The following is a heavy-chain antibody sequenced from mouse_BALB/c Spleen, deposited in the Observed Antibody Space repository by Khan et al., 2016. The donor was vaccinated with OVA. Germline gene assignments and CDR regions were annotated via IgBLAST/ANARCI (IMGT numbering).Heavy chain of an antibody. CDR2: INTHSGVP. CDR3: ARPPYFSYTLDH. J-gene: IGHJ4*01. D-gene: IGHD2-10*01. CDR1: GYTFTTAG. Sequence: QIQLVQSGPELKKPGETVRISCKASGYTFTTAGIQWVQKMPGKGLKWIGWINTHSGVPKYAEDFKGRFAFSLETSASTAYLQINNLKNEDTATYFCARPPYFSYTLDHWGQGTSVTVSS. V-gene: IGHV9-4*02.